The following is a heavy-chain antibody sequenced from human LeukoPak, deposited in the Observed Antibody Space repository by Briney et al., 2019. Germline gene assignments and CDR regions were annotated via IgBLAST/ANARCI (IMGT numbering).Heavy chain of an antibody. V-gene: IGHV1-18*01. Sequence: ASVKVSCKTSDYTFTSYGISWVRQAPGQGLEWMGWISAYNGNTNYAQKFQGRVTVTTDTSTSTAYMELRSLRSDDTAVYYCARSSSVTIPGYYFDYWGQGTLVTVSS. D-gene: IGHD2-21*01. CDR2: ISAYNGNT. CDR3: ARSSSVTIPGYYFDY. CDR1: DYTFTSYG. J-gene: IGHJ4*02.